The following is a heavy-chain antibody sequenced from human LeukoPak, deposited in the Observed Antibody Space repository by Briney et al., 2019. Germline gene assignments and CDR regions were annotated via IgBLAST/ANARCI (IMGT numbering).Heavy chain of an antibody. J-gene: IGHJ4*02. D-gene: IGHD6-6*01. CDR1: GFTFSTYG. CDR3: ANQRRDSSSSSFRYHFDY. V-gene: IGHV3-30*02. CDR2: IRFDGSNK. Sequence: GGSLRLPCAASGFTFSTYGVHWVRQAPGKGLEWVAFIRFDGSNKYYADSVQGRFTISRDNSKNTLYLQMTSLRAEDTAVYYCANQRRDSSSSSFRYHFDYWGQGTLVTVSS.